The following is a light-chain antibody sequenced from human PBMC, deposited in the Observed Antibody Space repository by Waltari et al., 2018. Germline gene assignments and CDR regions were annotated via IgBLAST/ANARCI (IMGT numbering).Light chain of an antibody. CDR1: SGHSTFA. Sequence: QLVVTQSPSASAPLGASVKLTCTLTSGHSTFAIAWHQQQPGKVPRYLMSLNSDGSHSRGDGIPDRFSGSSSGAERYLTISSLESEDEADYYCETWDTAIHVFGGGTKLTVI. CDR2: LNSDGSH. V-gene: IGLV4-69*01. J-gene: IGLJ3*02. CDR3: ETWDTAIHV.